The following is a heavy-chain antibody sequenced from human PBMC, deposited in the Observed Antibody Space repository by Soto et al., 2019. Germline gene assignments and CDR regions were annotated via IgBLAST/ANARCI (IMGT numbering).Heavy chain of an antibody. J-gene: IGHJ5*02. D-gene: IGHD3-3*01. Sequence: GGSLRLSCAASGFTFDDYTMHWVRQAPGKGLEWVSLIGWDGTTTYYADSVQGRFTISRDNSKKSVYLEMSSLRADDTALYYCARDRRFLESSGGFHPWGQGTLVTVSS. CDR3: ARDRRFLESSGGFHP. V-gene: IGHV3-43*01. CDR2: IGWDGTTT. CDR1: GFTFDDYT.